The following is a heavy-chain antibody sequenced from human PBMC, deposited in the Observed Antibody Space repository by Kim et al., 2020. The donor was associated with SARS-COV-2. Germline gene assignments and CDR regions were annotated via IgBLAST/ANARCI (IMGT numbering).Heavy chain of an antibody. CDR3: ATSLGHYYDSSGYE. CDR1: GFTFSSYS. CDR2: ISSSSSYI. Sequence: GGSLRLSCAASGFTFSSYSMSWVRQAPGKGLEWVSSISSSSSYIYYADSVKGRFTISRDNAKNSLYLQMNSLRAEDTAVYYCATSLGHYYDSSGYEWGQGTLVTVSS. V-gene: IGHV3-21*01. J-gene: IGHJ4*02. D-gene: IGHD3-22*01.